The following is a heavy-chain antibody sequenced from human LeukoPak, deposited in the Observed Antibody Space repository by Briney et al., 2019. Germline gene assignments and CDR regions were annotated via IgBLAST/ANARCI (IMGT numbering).Heavy chain of an antibody. CDR3: ARGRDSYGSVPDYFDY. CDR1: GGSISSGGYY. V-gene: IGHV4-31*03. Sequence: SETLSLTCTVSGGSISSGGYYWSWIRQHPGKGLEWIGYIYYSGSTYYNPSLKSRVTISVDTSKNQFSLKLSSVTAADTAVYYCARGRDSYGSVPDYFDYWGQGTLVTVSS. D-gene: IGHD5-18*01. J-gene: IGHJ4*02. CDR2: IYYSGST.